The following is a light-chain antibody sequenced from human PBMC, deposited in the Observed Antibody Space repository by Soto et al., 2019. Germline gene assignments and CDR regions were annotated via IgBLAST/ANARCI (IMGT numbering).Light chain of an antibody. J-gene: IGLJ2*01. CDR3: SSYGGNNNLI. V-gene: IGLV2-8*01. CDR2: EVT. CDR1: SSDVGGYTY. Sequence: QSALTQPPSASGSPGQSVTISCTGTSSDVGGYTYVSWYQQYPGKAPKLMIYEVTKRPSGVPDRFSGSKSGNTASLTVSGLQAEDEADYYCSSYGGNNNLIFGGGTQLTV.